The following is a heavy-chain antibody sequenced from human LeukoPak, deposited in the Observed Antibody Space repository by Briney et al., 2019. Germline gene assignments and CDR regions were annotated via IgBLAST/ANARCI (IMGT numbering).Heavy chain of an antibody. CDR3: ARITYYDFWSGYYTFDY. CDR1: GGSIGSGSYY. Sequence: SETLSLTCTVSGGSIGSGSYYWSWIRQPAGKGLEWIGRIYTSGSTNYNPSLKSRVTISVDTSKNQFSLKLSSVTAADTAVYYCARITYYDFWSGYYTFDYWGQGTQVTVSS. J-gene: IGHJ4*02. D-gene: IGHD3-3*01. CDR2: IYTSGST. V-gene: IGHV4-61*02.